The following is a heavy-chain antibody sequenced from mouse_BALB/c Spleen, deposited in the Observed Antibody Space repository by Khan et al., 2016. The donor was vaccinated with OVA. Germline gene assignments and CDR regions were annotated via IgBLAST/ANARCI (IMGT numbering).Heavy chain of an antibody. CDR3: ARSGSGSFGF. V-gene: IGHV1-77*01. CDR2: IYPGSANT. CDR1: GYTFTDFY. D-gene: IGHD2-2*01. J-gene: IGHJ3*01. Sequence: QVQLQQSEAELARPGASVKLSCKTSGYTFTDFYINWVKQRTGQGLEWIGDIYPGSANTYYNEKFKGKATLTVDKSSSTAYMQLSSLTSEDSAVYFCARSGSGSFGFWGQGTLVTVSA.